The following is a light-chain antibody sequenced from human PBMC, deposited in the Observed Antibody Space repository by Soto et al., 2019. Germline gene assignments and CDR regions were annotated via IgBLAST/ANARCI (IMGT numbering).Light chain of an antibody. V-gene: IGKV1-5*03. J-gene: IGKJ1*01. CDR2: KAS. Sequence: DIQMTQSPSTLSASVGDRIRITCRASQSISNWLAGKQQKPGKAPKLLIYKASTLEGGVSSRFSGSGFGTEFTLTISSRQPDDFATYYCQQHDSYSVTCGQGTKVEIK. CDR1: QSISNW. CDR3: QQHDSYSVT.